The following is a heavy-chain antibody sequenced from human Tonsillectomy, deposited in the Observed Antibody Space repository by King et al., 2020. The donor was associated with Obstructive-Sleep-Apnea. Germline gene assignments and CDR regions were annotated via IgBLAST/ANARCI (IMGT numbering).Heavy chain of an antibody. J-gene: IGHJ4*02. CDR3: ARKGSGSNYYFDY. CDR2: ISSSCSTL. V-gene: IGHV3-48*04. CDR1: GFTFSCYS. D-gene: IGHD2-15*01. Sequence: VQLVESGGGLVQPGGSLRLSCAASGFTFSCYSMNWGRQAPGKGLEGGSYISSSCSTLYYADSVKGRFTISRDNAKNSLSLQMNSLRAADTAVYYCARKGSGSNYYFDYWGQGTLVTVSS.